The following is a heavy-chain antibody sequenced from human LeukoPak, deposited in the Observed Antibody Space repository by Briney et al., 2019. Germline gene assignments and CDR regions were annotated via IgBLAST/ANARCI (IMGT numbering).Heavy chain of an antibody. CDR2: ISYDGSNK. CDR3: VCLYGRDY. D-gene: IGHD4-17*01. V-gene: IGHV3-30*03. Sequence: GGSLRLSCAASGFTFSSYGMHWVRQAPGKGLEWVAVISYDGSNKYYADSVKGRFTISRDNSKNTLYLQMNSLRAEDTAVYYCVCLYGRDYWGQGTLVTVSS. J-gene: IGHJ4*02. CDR1: GFTFSSYG.